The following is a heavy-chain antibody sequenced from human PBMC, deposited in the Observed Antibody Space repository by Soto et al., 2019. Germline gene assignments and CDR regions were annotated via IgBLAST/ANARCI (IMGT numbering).Heavy chain of an antibody. CDR3: ATRLGYCSSTSCYAYFDY. D-gene: IGHD2-2*01. CDR1: GGSISSSSYY. V-gene: IGHV4-39*01. J-gene: IGHJ4*02. Sequence: QLQESGPGLVKPSETLSLTCTVSGGSISSSSYYWGWIRQPPGKGLEWIGSIYYSGSTYYNPSLKSRVTISVDTSKNQFSLKLSSVTAADTAVYYCATRLGYCSSTSCYAYFDYWGQGTLVTVSS. CDR2: IYYSGST.